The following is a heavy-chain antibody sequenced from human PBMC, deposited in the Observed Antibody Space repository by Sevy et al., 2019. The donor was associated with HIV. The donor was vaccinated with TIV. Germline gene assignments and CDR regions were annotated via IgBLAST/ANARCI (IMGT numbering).Heavy chain of an antibody. V-gene: IGHV3-9*03. CDR1: GFPFNDHA. J-gene: IGHJ6*02. CDR2: ISWNSRNI. D-gene: IGHD2-21*01. Sequence: GGSLRLSCAASGFPFNDHAMHWVRQVPGKGLEWVSGISWNSRNIGYADSVKGRFTISRDNARHFVYLEMNSLSPEDMGFYYGAKDINRCCDGVNCYSYYYYFYGLDVWGQGTTVTVSS. CDR3: AKDINRCCDGVNCYSYYYYFYGLDV.